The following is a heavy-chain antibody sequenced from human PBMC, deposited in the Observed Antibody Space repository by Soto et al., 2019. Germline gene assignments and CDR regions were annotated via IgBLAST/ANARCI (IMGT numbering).Heavy chain of an antibody. D-gene: IGHD3-10*01. J-gene: IGHJ6*03. CDR3: AAGPAHYYYYMDV. V-gene: IGHV3-66*01. CDR1: GFTVSSNY. Sequence: GGSLRLSCAASGFTVSSNYMSWVRQAPGKGLEWVSVIYSGGSTYYADSVKGRFTISRDNSKNTLYLQMNSLRAEDTAVYYCAAGPAHYYYYMDVWGKGTTVTVSS. CDR2: IYSGGST.